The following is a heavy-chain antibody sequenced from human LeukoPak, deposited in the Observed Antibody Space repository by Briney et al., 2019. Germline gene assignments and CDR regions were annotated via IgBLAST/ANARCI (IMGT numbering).Heavy chain of an antibody. CDR2: ISSNGGST. Sequence: PGGSLRLSCSASEFTFISYAMRWVRQAPGKGLEYVSSISSNGGSTYYADSVKGRFTISRDNSKNTLYLQMSSLRTEDTAVYYCVKDKGGYYYGSGSYYTDWGQGTLVTVSS. CDR1: EFTFISYA. CDR3: VKDKGGYYYGSGSYYTD. D-gene: IGHD3-10*01. V-gene: IGHV3-64D*06. J-gene: IGHJ4*02.